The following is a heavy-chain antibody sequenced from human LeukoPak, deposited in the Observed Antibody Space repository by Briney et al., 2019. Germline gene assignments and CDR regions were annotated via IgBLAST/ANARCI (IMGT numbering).Heavy chain of an antibody. CDR1: GFTFSSDW. Sequence: GGSLRLSCAASGFTFSSDWMHWVRQAPGKGLVWVSRINGDGSRTNYADSVKGRFTVSRDNAKNTLYLQMNSLRAEDTAVYYCGRGRLGAYLFDYWGQGTLVTVSS. CDR3: GRGRLGAYLFDY. D-gene: IGHD6-19*01. J-gene: IGHJ4*02. V-gene: IGHV3-74*01. CDR2: INGDGSRT.